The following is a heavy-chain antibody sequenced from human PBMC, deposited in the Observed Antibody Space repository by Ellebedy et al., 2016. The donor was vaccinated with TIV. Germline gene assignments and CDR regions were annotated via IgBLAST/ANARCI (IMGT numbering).Heavy chain of an antibody. CDR3: ARGSIAARHDYYYGMDV. J-gene: IGHJ6*02. D-gene: IGHD6-6*01. CDR1: GYTFTGYY. V-gene: IGHV1-2*04. Sequence: ASVKVSCXASGYTFTGYYMHWVRQAPGQGLEWMGWINPNSGGTNYAQKFQGWVTMTRDTSISTAYMELSRLRSDDTAVYYCARGSIAARHDYYYGMDVWGQGTTVTVSS. CDR2: INPNSGGT.